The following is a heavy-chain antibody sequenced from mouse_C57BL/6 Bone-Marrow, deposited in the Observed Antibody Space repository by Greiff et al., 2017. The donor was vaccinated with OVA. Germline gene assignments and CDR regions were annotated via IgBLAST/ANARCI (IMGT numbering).Heavy chain of an antibody. CDR2: IYPGSGNT. V-gene: IGHV1-76*01. J-gene: IGHJ2*01. CDR1: GYTFTDYY. Sequence: QVQLQQSGAELVRPGASVKLSCKASGYTFTDYYINWVKQRPGQGLEWIARIYPGSGNTYYNETFKGKATLTAEKSSSTAYMQLSSLTAEDSAVYFCARDYDDYWGQGTTLTVSS. CDR3: ARDYDDY. D-gene: IGHD2-4*01.